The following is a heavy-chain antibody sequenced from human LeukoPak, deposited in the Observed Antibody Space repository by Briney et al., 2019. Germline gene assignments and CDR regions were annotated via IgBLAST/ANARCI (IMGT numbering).Heavy chain of an antibody. CDR2: IQYDGSSQ. Sequence: PGGSLRLSCAASGFTFDDYGMSWVRQAPGKGLEWVAFIQYDGSSQFYADSVRGRFTVSRDNVKNTLFLQMNSLGAEDTAVYYCAKDQAGAWGQGTRVTVSS. D-gene: IGHD1-26*01. V-gene: IGHV3-30*02. CDR1: GFTFDDYG. J-gene: IGHJ5*02. CDR3: AKDQAGA.